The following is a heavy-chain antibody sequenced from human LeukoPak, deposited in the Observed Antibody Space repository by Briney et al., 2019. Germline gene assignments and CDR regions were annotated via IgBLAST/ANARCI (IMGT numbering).Heavy chain of an antibody. CDR1: GGSISSGDYS. Sequence: SSETLSLTCAVSGGSISSGDYSWSWIRQPPGKGLEWIGYIYHSGSTYYNPSLKSRVTISVDRSKNQFSLKLSSVTAADTAVYYCARVDGNWFDPWGQGTLVTVSS. CDR2: IYHSGST. J-gene: IGHJ5*02. CDR3: ARVDGNWFDP. V-gene: IGHV4-30-2*01.